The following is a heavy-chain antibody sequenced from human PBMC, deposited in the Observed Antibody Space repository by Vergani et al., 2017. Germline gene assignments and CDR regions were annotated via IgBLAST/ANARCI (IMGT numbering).Heavy chain of an antibody. CDR1: GGSISSYY. V-gene: IGHV4-59*01. CDR3: ARDLSSSSRMNWFDP. CDR2: IYYSGST. Sequence: QVQLQESGPGLVKPSETLSLTCTVSGGSISSYYWSWIRQPPGKGLEWIGYIYYSGSTNYNPSLKSRVTISVDTSKNQFSLKLSSVTAADTAVYYCARDLSSSSRMNWFDPWGQGTLVTVSP. D-gene: IGHD6-13*01. J-gene: IGHJ5*02.